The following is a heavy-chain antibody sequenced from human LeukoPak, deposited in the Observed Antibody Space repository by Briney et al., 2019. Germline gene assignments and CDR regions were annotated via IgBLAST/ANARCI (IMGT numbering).Heavy chain of an antibody. D-gene: IGHD2/OR15-2a*01. V-gene: IGHV1-58*01. J-gene: IGHJ4*02. CDR2: IVVGSGNT. Sequence: SVKVSCKASGFTFSNSAVQWVRQARGQRLEWIGWIVVGSGNTNYAQKFQERVTITRDMSTSTAYMELSSLRSEETADYYCAVDVIYESDWGQGTLVTVSS. CDR1: GFTFSNSA. CDR3: AVDVIYESD.